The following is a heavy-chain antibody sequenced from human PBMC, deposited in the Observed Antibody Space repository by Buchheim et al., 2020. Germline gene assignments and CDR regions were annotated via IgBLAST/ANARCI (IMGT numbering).Heavy chain of an antibody. D-gene: IGHD1-7*01. CDR2: INHSGST. J-gene: IGHJ6*02. CDR3: ARTKFRNYRWYYYYGMDV. Sequence: QVQLQQWGAGLLKPSETLSLTCAVYGGSFSGYYWSWIRQPPGKGLEWIGEINHSGSTNYNPSLKSRVTISVDTSKNQFSLKLSSVTAADTAVYYCARTKFRNYRWYYYYGMDVWGQGTT. CDR1: GGSFSGYY. V-gene: IGHV4-34*01.